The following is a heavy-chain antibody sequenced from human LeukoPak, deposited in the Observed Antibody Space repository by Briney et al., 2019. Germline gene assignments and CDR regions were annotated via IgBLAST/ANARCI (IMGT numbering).Heavy chain of an antibody. V-gene: IGHV3-7*01. CDR1: GFTFSTYW. CDR3: ARDPESSAFDL. Sequence: GGSLRLSCAASGFTFSTYWMSWVRETPEKGREFVANIKQDGSVKNYMDSLKGRSTISRDNARESLYLEINSLRADDTAVYYCARDPESSAFDLWGQGALVTVSS. CDR2: IKQDGSVK. D-gene: IGHD5/OR15-5a*01. J-gene: IGHJ4*02.